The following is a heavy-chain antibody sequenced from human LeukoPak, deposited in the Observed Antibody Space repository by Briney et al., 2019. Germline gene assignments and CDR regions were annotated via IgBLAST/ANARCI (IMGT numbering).Heavy chain of an antibody. V-gene: IGHV3-30*03. D-gene: IGHD6-19*01. Sequence: GGSLRLSRAASGFTFSSGMHWVRQAPGKGLEWVAVISYDGNHKYYGDSVKGRFTISRDNSRNTLYLQMDSLKTEDAAVYYCARGSSGSWGQGTLVTVSS. J-gene: IGHJ5*02. CDR3: ARGSSGS. CDR1: GFTFSSG. CDR2: ISYDGNHK.